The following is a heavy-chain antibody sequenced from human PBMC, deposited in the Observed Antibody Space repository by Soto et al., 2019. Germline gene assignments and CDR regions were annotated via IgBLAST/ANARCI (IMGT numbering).Heavy chain of an antibody. CDR3: AREYCSSASCYGPDF. J-gene: IGHJ4*02. D-gene: IGHD2-2*01. CDR2: ISGHDGNT. V-gene: IGHV1-18*01. Sequence: QVQLVQSGAEVKMPGASVKVSCKASGYSLTSYGISWVRQAPGQGLEWMGWISGHDGNTKYTQKLQGRVTVTTDTSTSTAYMDLRSLSSDDTAVYYCAREYCSSASCYGPDFWGQGTLVTVSS. CDR1: GYSLTSYG.